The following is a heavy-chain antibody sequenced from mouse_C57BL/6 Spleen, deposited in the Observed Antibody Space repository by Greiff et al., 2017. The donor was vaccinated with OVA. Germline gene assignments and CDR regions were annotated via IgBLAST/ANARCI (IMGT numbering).Heavy chain of an antibody. CDR3: ARHLDDGYYNAMDY. CDR2: ISSGGSYT. CDR1: GFTFSSYG. J-gene: IGHJ4*01. V-gene: IGHV5-6*01. D-gene: IGHD2-3*01. Sequence: EVQVVESGGDLVKPGGSLKLSCAASGFTFSSYGMSWVRQTPDKRLAWVATISSGGSYTYYPDSVKGRFTISRDNAKNTLYLQMSSLKSEDTAMYYCARHLDDGYYNAMDYWGQGTSVTVSS.